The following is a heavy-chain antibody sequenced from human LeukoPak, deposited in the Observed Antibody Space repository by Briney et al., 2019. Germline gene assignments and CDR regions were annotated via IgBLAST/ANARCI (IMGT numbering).Heavy chain of an antibody. CDR1: EFTFSNYV. CDR3: AKDLVGTIPDAFDI. J-gene: IGHJ3*02. V-gene: IGHV3-23*01. D-gene: IGHD2-21*01. CDR2: ITGGGDRT. Sequence: GGSLRLSCAASEFTFSNYVMTWVRQAPGKGLEWVSAITGGGDRTYSADSVKGRFTISRDNSKNTLYLQMNSLRAEDTAIYYCAKDLVGTIPDAFDIWGRGTMVTVSS.